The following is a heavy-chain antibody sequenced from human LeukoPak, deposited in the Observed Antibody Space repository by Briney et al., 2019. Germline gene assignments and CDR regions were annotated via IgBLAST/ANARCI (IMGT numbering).Heavy chain of an antibody. Sequence: GASVKVSCKASGYTFTSYGISWVGQAPGQGLEWMGWISAYNGNTNYAQKLQGRVTMTTDTSTSTAYMELRSLRSDDTAVYYCARDHRQPPVPATADYWGQGTLVTVSS. CDR2: ISAYNGNT. D-gene: IGHD2-2*01. CDR1: GYTFTSYG. J-gene: IGHJ4*02. V-gene: IGHV1-18*01. CDR3: ARDHRQPPVPATADY.